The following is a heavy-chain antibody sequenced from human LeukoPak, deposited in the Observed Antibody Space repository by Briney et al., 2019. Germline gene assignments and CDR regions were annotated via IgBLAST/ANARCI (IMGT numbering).Heavy chain of an antibody. Sequence: SETLSLTCAVYGGSFSGYYWSWFRQPPGKGLEWIGEINHSGSTNYNPSLKSRVTISVDTSKNQFSLKLSSVTAADTAVYYCARSWNYGSGSLSYWGQGTLVTVSS. D-gene: IGHD3-10*01. CDR2: INHSGST. J-gene: IGHJ4*02. CDR1: GGSFSGYY. CDR3: ARSWNYGSGSLSY. V-gene: IGHV4-34*01.